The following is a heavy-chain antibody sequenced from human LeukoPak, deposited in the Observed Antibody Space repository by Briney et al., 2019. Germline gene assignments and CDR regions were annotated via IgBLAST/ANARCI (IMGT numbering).Heavy chain of an antibody. J-gene: IGHJ4*02. CDR3: REAL. Sequence: PGVSLRLSCAASGFSFDDYAMHWVRQAPGKGLEWVSGIGWNSGSRDYADSVKGRFTISRDNSKNTLYLQMNSLRAEDTAVYYAREALWGQGTLVTVSS. D-gene: IGHD5-24*01. CDR2: IGWNSGSR. CDR1: GFSFDDYA. V-gene: IGHV3-9*01.